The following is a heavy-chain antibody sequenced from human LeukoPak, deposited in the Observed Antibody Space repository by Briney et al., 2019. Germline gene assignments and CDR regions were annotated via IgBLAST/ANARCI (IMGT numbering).Heavy chain of an antibody. J-gene: IGHJ4*02. V-gene: IGHV3-7*01. CDR1: GFTFSSYY. CDR3: ARVHDSSGYYFDY. Sequence: GGSLRLSCAASGFTFSSYYMCWVRQAPGKGLEWVANIKQDGSEKYYVDSVKGRFTISRDNAKNSLYLQMNSLRAEDTAVYYCARVHDSSGYYFDYWGQGTLVTVSS. CDR2: IKQDGSEK. D-gene: IGHD3-22*01.